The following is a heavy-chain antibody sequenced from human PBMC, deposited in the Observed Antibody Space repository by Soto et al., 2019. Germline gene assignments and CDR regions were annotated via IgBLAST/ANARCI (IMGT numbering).Heavy chain of an antibody. V-gene: IGHV4-61*01. J-gene: IGHJ4*02. CDR1: GGSVSSGSYY. CDR3: ARGVATVRSDY. CDR2: IYYSGST. Sequence: SETLSLTCTVSGGSVSSGSYYWSWIRQPPGKGLEWIGYIYYSGSTNYNPSLKSRVTISVDTSKNQFSLKLSSVTAADTAVYYCARGVATVRSDYWGQGTLVTVSS. D-gene: IGHD4-17*01.